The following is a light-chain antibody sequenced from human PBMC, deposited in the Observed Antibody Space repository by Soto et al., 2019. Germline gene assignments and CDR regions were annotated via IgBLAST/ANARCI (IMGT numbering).Light chain of an antibody. Sequence: EIVLTQSPGTLSLSPGERATLSCRASQSVRSSYLAWYQQKPGQAPRLLIYGASSRATGIPDRFSGSGSGTDFPLTISRLEPEDYAVYYGQQYGSSPQTVGQGTKVEI. J-gene: IGKJ1*01. CDR1: QSVRSSY. V-gene: IGKV3-20*01. CDR2: GAS. CDR3: QQYGSSPQT.